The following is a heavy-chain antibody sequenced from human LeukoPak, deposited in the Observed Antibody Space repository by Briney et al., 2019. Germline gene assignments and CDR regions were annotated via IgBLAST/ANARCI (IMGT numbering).Heavy chain of an antibody. D-gene: IGHD2-2*02. CDR2: IIPIFGTA. CDR3: ARVVPAAILEFDDYYYMDV. CDR1: GGTFSSYA. V-gene: IGHV1-69*13. J-gene: IGHJ6*03. Sequence: ASVKVSCKASGGTFSSYAISWVRQAPGQGLEWMGGIIPIFGTANYAQKFQGRVTITADESTSTAYMELSSLRSEDTAVYYCARVVPAAILEFDDYYYMDVWGKGTTVTISS.